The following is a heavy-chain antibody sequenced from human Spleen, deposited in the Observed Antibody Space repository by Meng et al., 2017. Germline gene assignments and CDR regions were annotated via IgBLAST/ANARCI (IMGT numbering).Heavy chain of an antibody. CDR3: ARSIAAVPFDY. V-gene: IGHV4-34*01. CDR2: INHSGST. CDR1: GGSFSGYY. D-gene: IGHD6-13*01. J-gene: IGHJ4*02. Sequence: QVQLQQWGVGLLKPSENLSLTCVVSGGSFSGYYWSWIRQPPGKGLEWIGEINHSGSTNYNPSLKSRVTISVDTSKNQFSLKLSSVTVADTAVYYCARSIAAVPFDYWGQGTLVTVSS.